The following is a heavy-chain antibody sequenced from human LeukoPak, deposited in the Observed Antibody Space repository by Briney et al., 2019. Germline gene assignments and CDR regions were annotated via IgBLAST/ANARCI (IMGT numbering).Heavy chain of an antibody. D-gene: IGHD6-6*01. Sequence: GASVNVSCKASGYTFTSYDINWVPHATGQGRECMGWMNPNSGNTGYAQKFRRRVAITRNTSIRTAYMELGSLRSGDTAVFYCARECVASRRRPVDHWGEETRVTVSS. CDR2: MNPNSGNT. V-gene: IGHV1-8*03. J-gene: IGHJ4*02. CDR1: GYTFTSYD. CDR3: ARECVASRRRPVDH.